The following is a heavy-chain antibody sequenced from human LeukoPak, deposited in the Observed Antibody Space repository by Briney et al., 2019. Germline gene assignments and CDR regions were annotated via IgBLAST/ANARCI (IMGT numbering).Heavy chain of an antibody. D-gene: IGHD3-10*01. CDR2: IYYSGST. CDR1: GGSISSGGYY. Sequence: SETLSLTCTVSGGSISSGGYYWSWIRQHPGKGLEWIGYIYYSGSTYYNPSLKSRVTISVDTPKNQFSLKLSSVTAADTAVYYCARAGGGWHRMVRGPSHFDYWGQGTLVTVSS. CDR3: ARAGGGWHRMVRGPSHFDY. V-gene: IGHV4-31*03. J-gene: IGHJ4*02.